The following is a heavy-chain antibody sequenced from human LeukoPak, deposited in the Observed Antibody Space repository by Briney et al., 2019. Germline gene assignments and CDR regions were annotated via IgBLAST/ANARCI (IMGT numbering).Heavy chain of an antibody. CDR2: IKQDGSEK. Sequence: GGSLGLSCAASGLTFNNAWMSWVRQAPGKGLEWVANIKQDGSEKYYVDSVKGRFTISRDNAKNSLYLQMNSMRAEDTAVYYCARVPNSSSWDWFDPWGQGTLVTVSS. CDR1: GLTFNNAW. J-gene: IGHJ5*02. CDR3: ARVPNSSSWDWFDP. D-gene: IGHD6-6*01. V-gene: IGHV3-7*01.